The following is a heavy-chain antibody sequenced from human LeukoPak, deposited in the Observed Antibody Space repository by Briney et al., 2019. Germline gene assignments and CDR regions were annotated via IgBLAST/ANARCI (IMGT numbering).Heavy chain of an antibody. V-gene: IGHV3-21*01. Sequence: GGSLRLSCAGSGFALKSYSLSWVRQAPGKGLEWVSSISSTSAYIYYADSVKGRFTISRDNVDNVVYLQMNSPRAEDTAVYYCARDMDYYGSGNHDYWGQGTLVTVSS. J-gene: IGHJ4*02. CDR3: ARDMDYYGSGNHDY. D-gene: IGHD3-10*01. CDR1: GFALKSYS. CDR2: ISSTSAYI.